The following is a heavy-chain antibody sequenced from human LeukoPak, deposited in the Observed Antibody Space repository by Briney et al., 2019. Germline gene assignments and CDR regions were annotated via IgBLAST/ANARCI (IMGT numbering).Heavy chain of an antibody. J-gene: IGHJ3*02. Sequence: GGSLRLSCAASGFTFSVYAMHWVRQAPGKGLEWVAVIWYDGSNKYYADSVKGRFTISRDNSKNTLYLQTNSLRAEDTAVYYCAKNELLWFGEFDAFDIWGQGTMVTVSS. D-gene: IGHD3-10*01. CDR1: GFTFSVYA. CDR2: IWYDGSNK. V-gene: IGHV3-33*08. CDR3: AKNELLWFGEFDAFDI.